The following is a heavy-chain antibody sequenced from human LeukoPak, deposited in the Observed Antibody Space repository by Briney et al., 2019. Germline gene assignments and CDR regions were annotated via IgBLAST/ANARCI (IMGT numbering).Heavy chain of an antibody. CDR2: IYYSGST. V-gene: IGHV4-39*01. D-gene: IGHD3-22*01. CDR3: ARPKNYDSSGPDTDAFDI. J-gene: IGHJ3*02. CDR1: GDSISSSSSY. Sequence: SETLSLTCTVSGDSISSSSSYWGWIRQPPGEGLEWIGSIYYSGSTYYNTSLKSRVTISVDTSKNQFSLRLNSVTAADTAVYYCARPKNYDSSGPDTDAFDIWGQGTMVTVSS.